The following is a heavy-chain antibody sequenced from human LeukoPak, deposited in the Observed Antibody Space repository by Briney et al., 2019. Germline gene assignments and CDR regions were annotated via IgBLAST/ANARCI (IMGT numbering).Heavy chain of an antibody. V-gene: IGHV3-21*01. Sequence: PGGSLRLSCAASGFTFSNHAMNWVRQAPGKGLEWVSSISNSGGFTKYADSVQGRFTISRDNAKNSLYLQMNSLRAEDTALYYCARVLSGSGSCLWWFDPWGQGTLDTVSS. CDR2: ISNSGGFT. CDR3: ARVLSGSGSCLWWFDP. CDR1: GFTFSNHA. J-gene: IGHJ5*02. D-gene: IGHD3-10*01.